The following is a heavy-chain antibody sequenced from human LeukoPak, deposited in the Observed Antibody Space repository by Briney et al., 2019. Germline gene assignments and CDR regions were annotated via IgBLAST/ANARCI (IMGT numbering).Heavy chain of an antibody. CDR2: IYYSGST. CDR3: ASRGARDAFDI. J-gene: IGHJ3*02. V-gene: IGHV4-39*01. CDR1: GGSISSSSYY. D-gene: IGHD1-26*01. Sequence: PAETLSLTCTVSGGSISSSSYYWGWIRQPPGKGLEWIGSIYYSGSTYYNLSLKSRVTISVDTSKNQFSLKLSSVTAADTAVYSCASRGARDAFDIWGQGTMVTVSS.